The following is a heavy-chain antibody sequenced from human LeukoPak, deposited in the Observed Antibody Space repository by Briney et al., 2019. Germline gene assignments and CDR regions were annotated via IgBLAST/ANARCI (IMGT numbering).Heavy chain of an antibody. CDR2: INPDGTST. V-gene: IGHV3-74*01. CDR1: GFTFSSYW. D-gene: IGHD2-21*02. J-gene: IGHJ5*02. Sequence: PGGSLRLSCAASGFTFSSYWMHWVRQAPGKGLVWVSRINPDGTSTSYADSVKGRFTISRDNAKNTVDLQMNSLRGEDTAVYYCARDAGDCGGDCPRWFDPGGQGTLVTVSS. CDR3: ARDAGDCGGDCPRWFDP.